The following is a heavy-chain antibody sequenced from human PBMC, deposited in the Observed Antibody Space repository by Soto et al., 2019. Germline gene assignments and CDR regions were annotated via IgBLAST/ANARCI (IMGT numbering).Heavy chain of an antibody. J-gene: IGHJ6*02. D-gene: IGHD3-3*01. V-gene: IGHV5-10-1*01. Sequence: ASVKVSCKASGGTFSSYAISWVRQMPGKGLEWMGRIDPSDSYTNYSPSFQGHVTISADKSISTAYLQWSSLKASDTAMYYCARPYYDFWSGYSGHYGMDVWGQGTTVTVSS. CDR3: ARPYYDFWSGYSGHYGMDV. CDR2: IDPSDSYT. CDR1: GGTFSSYA.